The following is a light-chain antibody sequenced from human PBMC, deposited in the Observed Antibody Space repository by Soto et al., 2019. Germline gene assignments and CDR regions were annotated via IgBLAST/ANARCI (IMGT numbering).Light chain of an antibody. J-gene: IGKJ2*01. V-gene: IGKV1-5*03. Sequence: DIQMTQSPSTLSASVGDRVTITCRASENIFSWLAWYQQKPGKAPQVLIYKASTLETGVPSRFSGSGSGTDFTLTISSLQPDDFATYYCQQYNTYSPYTFGQGTKLEIK. CDR1: ENIFSW. CDR2: KAS. CDR3: QQYNTYSPYT.